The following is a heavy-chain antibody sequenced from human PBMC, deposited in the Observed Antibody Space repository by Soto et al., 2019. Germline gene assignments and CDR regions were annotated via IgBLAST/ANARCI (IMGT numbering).Heavy chain of an antibody. Sequence: EVQLLESGGGLVQPGGCLRLSCAASGFIFSTYAMSWVRQAPGKGLEWVSAISGSGGSTYYADSVKGRFTISRDNSKNPLYLQMDSLGVEDTAVYYCANDDSSIDGYIILFDYWGQGTMVTVSS. CDR2: ISGSGGST. J-gene: IGHJ4*02. CDR1: GFIFSTYA. D-gene: IGHD3-22*01. V-gene: IGHV3-23*01. CDR3: ANDDSSIDGYIILFDY.